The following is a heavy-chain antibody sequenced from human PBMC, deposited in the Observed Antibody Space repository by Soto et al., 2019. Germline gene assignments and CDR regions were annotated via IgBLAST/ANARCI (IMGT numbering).Heavy chain of an antibody. J-gene: IGHJ5*02. V-gene: IGHV3-23*01. CDR1: GFPCSSHA. D-gene: IGHD6-13*01. Sequence: PGVSLRLAFASSGFPCSSHAMSWVRQAPGKGLEWVSAISGSGGSTYYADSVKGRFTISRDNSKNTLYLQMNSLRAEDTAVYYCAKDLEQQLAYHPWGQGNLVTGSS. CDR3: AKDLEQQLAYHP. CDR2: ISGSGGST.